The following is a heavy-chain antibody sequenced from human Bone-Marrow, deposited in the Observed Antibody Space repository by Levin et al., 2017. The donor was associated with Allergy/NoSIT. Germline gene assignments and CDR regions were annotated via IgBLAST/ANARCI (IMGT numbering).Heavy chain of an antibody. Sequence: KISCKASGGTFSSYAISWVRQAPGQGLEWMGGIIPIFGTANYAQKFQGRVTITADESTSTAYMELSSLRSEDTVVYYCARDKKQMGLFNYWGQGTLVTVSS. CDR1: GGTFSSYA. J-gene: IGHJ4*02. CDR3: ARDKKQMGLFNY. V-gene: IGHV1-69*01. D-gene: IGHD3-22*01. CDR2: IIPIFGTA.